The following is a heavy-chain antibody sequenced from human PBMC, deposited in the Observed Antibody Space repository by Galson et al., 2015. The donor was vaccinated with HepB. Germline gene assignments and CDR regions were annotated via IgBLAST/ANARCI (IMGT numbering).Heavy chain of an antibody. J-gene: IGHJ6*02. CDR2: FDPEDGET. Sequence: SVKVSCKVSGYTLTELSMHWVRQAPGKGLEWMGGFDPEDGETIYAQRFQGRVTMTEDTSTDTAYMELSSLRSEDTAVYYCATASPRPIAGHYYYYGMDVWGQGTTVTVSS. CDR1: GYTLTELS. D-gene: IGHD6-13*01. V-gene: IGHV1-24*01. CDR3: ATASPRPIAGHYYYYGMDV.